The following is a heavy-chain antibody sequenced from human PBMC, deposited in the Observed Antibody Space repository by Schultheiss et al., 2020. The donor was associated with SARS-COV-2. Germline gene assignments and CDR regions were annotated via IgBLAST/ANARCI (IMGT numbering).Heavy chain of an antibody. J-gene: IGHJ4*02. D-gene: IGHD6-19*01. CDR3: AREGTLEWLVLYYFDY. CDR2: VWCDGSSK. V-gene: IGHV3-33*08. CDR1: GFTFSSYA. Sequence: GESLKISCAASGFTFSSYAMSWVRQAPGKGLEWVAVVWCDGSSKYYADSVKGRFTISRDNSKNTLYLQMNSLRAEDTAVYYCAREGTLEWLVLYYFDYWGQGTLVTVSS.